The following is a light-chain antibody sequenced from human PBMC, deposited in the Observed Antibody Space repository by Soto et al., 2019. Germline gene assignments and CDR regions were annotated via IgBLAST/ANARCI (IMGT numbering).Light chain of an antibody. V-gene: IGKV3-15*01. CDR2: GAS. J-gene: IGKJ1*01. CDR1: QSVRNN. CDR3: QQYNNWPPWT. Sequence: EIVMTQSPATLSVSPGERATLSCRASQSVRNNLAWYQQKPDQAPRLLIYGASTRATGIPARFSGSGSGTEFTLTISSLYSEDFAVYYCQQYNNWPPWTFGQGTKVEIK.